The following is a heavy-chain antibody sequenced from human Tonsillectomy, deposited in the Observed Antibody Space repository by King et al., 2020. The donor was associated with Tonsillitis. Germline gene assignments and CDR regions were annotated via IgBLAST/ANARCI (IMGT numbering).Heavy chain of an antibody. V-gene: IGHV3-64D*09. D-gene: IGHD2-21*02. CDR2: ISTNGGST. Sequence: VQLVESGGGLVRPGGSLRLSCSASGFTFSNYAFHWVRQAPGKGLESVSAISTNGGSTYYADSVKGRITISRDNSKNTLYLQMSSLRPEDTALYYCVKDTVTSMTWGQGSLVTVSS. J-gene: IGHJ5*02. CDR3: VKDTVTSMT. CDR1: GFTFSNYA.